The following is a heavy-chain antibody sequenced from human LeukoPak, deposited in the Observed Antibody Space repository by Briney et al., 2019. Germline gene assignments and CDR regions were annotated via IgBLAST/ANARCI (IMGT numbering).Heavy chain of an antibody. V-gene: IGHV4-61*02. D-gene: IGHD5-18*01. CDR2: IYTSGST. J-gene: IGHJ4*02. CDR3: AREIQLWSFDY. Sequence: SETLSLTCTVSGGSISSGSYYWSWIRQPAGKGLEWIGRIYTSGSTNYNPSLKSRVTISVDTSKNQFSLKLSSVTAADTAVYYCAREIQLWSFDYWGQGTLVTVSS. CDR1: GGSISSGSYY.